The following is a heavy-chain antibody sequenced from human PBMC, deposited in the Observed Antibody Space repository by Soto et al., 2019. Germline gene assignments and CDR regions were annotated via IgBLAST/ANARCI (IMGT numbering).Heavy chain of an antibody. CDR3: ARDQEEYSYGLKDDAFDI. V-gene: IGHV3-30-3*01. J-gene: IGHJ3*02. CDR2: ISYDGSKK. Sequence: QVQLVESGGGVVQPGRSLRLSCAASGFTFSSYAMHWVRQAPGKGLEWVAVISYDGSKKYYADSVKGRFTISRDNSKNTLYLQLNSLRAEDTAVYYCARDQEEYSYGLKDDAFDIWGQGTMVTVSS. D-gene: IGHD5-18*01. CDR1: GFTFSSYA.